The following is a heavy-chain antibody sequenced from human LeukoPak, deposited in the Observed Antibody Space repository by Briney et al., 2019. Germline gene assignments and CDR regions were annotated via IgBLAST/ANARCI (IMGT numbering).Heavy chain of an antibody. CDR2: INHSGST. D-gene: IGHD2-15*01. CDR1: GGSFSGYY. Sequence: SETLSLTCAVYGGSFSGYYRSWIRQPPGKGLEWVGEINHSGSTNYNPSLKSRVTISVDTSKNQFSLKLSSVTAADTAVYYCARASGSLYCSGGSCYYHYYYYGMDVWGQGTTVTVSS. V-gene: IGHV4-34*01. CDR3: ARASGSLYCSGGSCYYHYYYYGMDV. J-gene: IGHJ6*02.